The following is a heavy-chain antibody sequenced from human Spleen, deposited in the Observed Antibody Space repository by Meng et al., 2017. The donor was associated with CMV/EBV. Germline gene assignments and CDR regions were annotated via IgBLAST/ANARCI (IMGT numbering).Heavy chain of an antibody. V-gene: IGHV6-1*01. CDR3: ARIGGGRGGFDI. CDR1: GDSVASNSAA. D-gene: IGHD3-16*01. J-gene: IGHJ3*02. CDR2: TYYRSKWYI. Sequence: SETLSLTCSISGDSVASNSAAWNWIRQSPSRGLEWLGRTYYRSKWYIDYSVSVKSRITINPDTSKNQLSLQLNSVNPEDKALYYCARIGGGRGGFDIWGQGTMVTVSS.